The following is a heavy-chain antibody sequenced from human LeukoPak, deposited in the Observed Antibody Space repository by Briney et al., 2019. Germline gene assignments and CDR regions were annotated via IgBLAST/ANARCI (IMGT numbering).Heavy chain of an antibody. CDR1: GYTFTSYA. J-gene: IGHJ4*02. Sequence: ASVKVSCKASGYTFTSYAIHWVRQAPGQGLEWMGWINAGNGNTKYSQRFQGRVTITRDTSASTAYMELSSLRSEDTAVYYCARDGVLAATDKDYWGQGTLVTVSS. CDR2: INAGNGNT. V-gene: IGHV1-3*01. D-gene: IGHD2-15*01. CDR3: ARDGVLAATDKDY.